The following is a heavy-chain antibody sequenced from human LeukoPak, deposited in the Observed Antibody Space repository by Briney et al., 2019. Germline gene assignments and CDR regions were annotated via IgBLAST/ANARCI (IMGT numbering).Heavy chain of an antibody. D-gene: IGHD3-16*01. CDR1: GFTVSSNY. V-gene: IGHV3-53*01. Sequence: PGGSLRLSCAASGFTVSSNYMSWVRQAPGKGLEWVSVIYSGGSTYYADSVKGRFIISRDNSKNTLYLQMNSLKTEDTAVFFCVGGRGGSVFDFWGQGTMVTVSS. J-gene: IGHJ3*01. CDR2: IYSGGST. CDR3: VGGRGGSVFDF.